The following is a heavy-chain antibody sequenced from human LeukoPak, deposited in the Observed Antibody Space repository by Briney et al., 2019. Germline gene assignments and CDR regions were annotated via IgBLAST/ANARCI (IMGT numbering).Heavy chain of an antibody. CDR1: GGSISSGDFY. D-gene: IGHD5-18*01. CDR3: ASGYSYGYFDY. V-gene: IGHV4-30-4*01. CDR2: IYYSGST. J-gene: IGHJ4*02. Sequence: LQTLSLTCTVSGGSISSGDFYWSWIRQPPGKGLEWIGFIYYSGSTSFNPSLKGRVTISVDKSKNQFSLKLSSVTAADTAVYYCASGYSYGYFDYWGQGTLVTVSS.